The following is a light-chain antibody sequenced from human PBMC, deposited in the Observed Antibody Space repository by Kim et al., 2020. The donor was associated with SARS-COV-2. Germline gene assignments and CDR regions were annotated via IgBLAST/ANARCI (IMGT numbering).Light chain of an antibody. J-gene: IGKJ1*01. CDR2: GAS. CDR1: QSISSD. Sequence: SPGDRITLSCRASQSISSDLAWYQQKPGQAPRLLIYGASTRATDIPVRFSGRGSGTEFTLTISSLQSEDFAVYYCQQYHNWPPRSFGQGTKVDIK. CDR3: QQYHNWPPRS. V-gene: IGKV3-15*01.